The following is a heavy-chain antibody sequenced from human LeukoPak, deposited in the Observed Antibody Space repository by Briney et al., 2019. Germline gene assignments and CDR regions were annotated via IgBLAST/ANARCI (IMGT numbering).Heavy chain of an antibody. CDR3: ARDPVRVAGTFDI. CDR2: VFYSGNT. D-gene: IGHD6-19*01. CDR1: GGSISSSNYY. V-gene: IGHV4-39*07. J-gene: IGHJ3*02. Sequence: PSETLSLTCTVSGGSISSSNYYWGWIRQPPGKGLEWIANVFYSGNTYYNPSLKSRVTISIDTSNNQFSLKLNSVTAADTAMYYCARDPVRVAGTFDIWGQGTMVTVSS.